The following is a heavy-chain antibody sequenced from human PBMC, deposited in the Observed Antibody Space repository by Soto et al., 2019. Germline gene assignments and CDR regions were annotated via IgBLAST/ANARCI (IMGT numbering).Heavy chain of an antibody. J-gene: IGHJ4*02. D-gene: IGHD7-27*01. V-gene: IGHV3-11*01. CDR3: ARDLAFHVSWAQGY. Sequence: PGGSLRLCCAASGFTFSDYYMSWIRQAPGKGLEWVSYISGSGHTIYYADSVKGRFTVSRDNAKNSLFLQMNSLRAEDTAVYYCARDLAFHVSWAQGYWGQGTLVTVSS. CDR1: GFTFSDYY. CDR2: ISGSGHTI.